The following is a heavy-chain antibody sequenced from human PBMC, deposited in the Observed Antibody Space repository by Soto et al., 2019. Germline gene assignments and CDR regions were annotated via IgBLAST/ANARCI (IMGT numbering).Heavy chain of an antibody. V-gene: IGHV3-30*18. CDR2: ISYDGSNK. Sequence: QVQLVESGGGVVQPGRSLRLSCAASGFTFSSYGMHWVRQAPGKGLEWVAVISYDGSNKYYADSVKGRFTISRDNSKNTLYLQMNSLRAEDTAVYYCAKDPADYYYYGMDVWGQGTTVTVSS. CDR3: AKDPADYYYYGMDV. CDR1: GFTFSSYG. J-gene: IGHJ6*02.